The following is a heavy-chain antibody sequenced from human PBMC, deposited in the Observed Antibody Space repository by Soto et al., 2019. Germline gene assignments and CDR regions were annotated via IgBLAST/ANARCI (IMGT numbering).Heavy chain of an antibody. CDR1: RDRFNSKC. CDR3: ARVGLSTGEEY. CDR2: ISDYNGNT. Sequence: KECRDRFNSKCSRSLQKAPGQGLEWMGWISDYNGNTNYAQKLQGRVTMTTDTSTSTAYMELRSLRSDDTAVYYCARVGLSTGEEYWGQGTMVTVSS. V-gene: IGHV1-18*01. D-gene: IGHD3-10*01. J-gene: IGHJ3*01.